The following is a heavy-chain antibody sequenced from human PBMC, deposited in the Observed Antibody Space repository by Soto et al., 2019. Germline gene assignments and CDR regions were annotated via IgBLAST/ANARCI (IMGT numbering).Heavy chain of an antibody. Sequence: LRLSCAASGFTVSSNYMSWVRQAPVKGLEWVSVIYSGGSTYYADSGKCRFTISRDNSKNMLYLQMNSLRAEDTAVYYCARGYSYGYGKSYGMDVWGQGNTGTVSS. CDR1: GFTVSSNY. CDR2: IYSGGST. J-gene: IGHJ6*02. V-gene: IGHV3-53*01. D-gene: IGHD5-18*01. CDR3: ARGYSYGYGKSYGMDV.